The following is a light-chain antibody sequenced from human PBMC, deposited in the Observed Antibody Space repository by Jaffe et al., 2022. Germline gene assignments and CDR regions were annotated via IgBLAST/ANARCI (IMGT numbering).Light chain of an antibody. CDR1: SSNIGTNT. CDR2: NNN. V-gene: IGLV1-44*01. Sequence: QSVLTQPPSASGTPGQRVTLSCSGSSSNIGTNTVNWYQHLPGSAPQLLIYNNNQRPSGVPDRFSGSKSGTSASLAISGLQSEDEADYYCAAWDDSLSGVLFGGGTKLTVL. CDR3: AAWDDSLSGVL. J-gene: IGLJ2*01.